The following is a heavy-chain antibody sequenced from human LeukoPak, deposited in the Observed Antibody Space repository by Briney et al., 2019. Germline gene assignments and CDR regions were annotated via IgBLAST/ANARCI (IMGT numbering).Heavy chain of an antibody. V-gene: IGHV3-15*01. CDR2: IKSKTDGGTT. J-gene: IGHJ6*03. D-gene: IGHD3-10*01. CDR3: TTDPFGVDYYYYYMDV. CDR1: GFTFSNAW. Sequence: GGSLRLSCAASGFTFSNAWMSWVRQAPGKGLEWVGRIKSKTDGGTTDYAAPVKGRFTISRDDSKNTLYLQMNSLKTEDTAVYYCTTDPFGVDYYYYYMDVWGKGTTVTVSS.